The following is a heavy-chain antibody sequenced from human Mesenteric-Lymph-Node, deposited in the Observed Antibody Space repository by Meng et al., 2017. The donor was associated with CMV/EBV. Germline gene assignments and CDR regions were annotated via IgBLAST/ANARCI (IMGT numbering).Heavy chain of an antibody. V-gene: IGHV1-8*01. CDR1: VYTFTSYD. J-gene: IGHJ4*02. Sequence: ASVTVSCKASVYTFTSYDINWVRQATGQGLDWMGRINPNSGNTGYAQKFQGRVTMTRNTSISTAYMELSSLRAEDTPVYYCARGAKQQLVLAGFDYWGQGTLVTVSS. CDR2: INPNSGNT. CDR3: ARGAKQQLVLAGFDY. D-gene: IGHD6-13*01.